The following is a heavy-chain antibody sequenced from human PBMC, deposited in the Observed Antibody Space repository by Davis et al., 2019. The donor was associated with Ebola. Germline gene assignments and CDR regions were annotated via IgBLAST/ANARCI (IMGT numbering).Heavy chain of an antibody. D-gene: IGHD1-26*01. CDR2: ISGYNGNT. J-gene: IGHJ3*02. Sequence: ASVKVSCKASGYTFTSYGITWVRQAPGQGLEWMGWISGYNGNTNYAQILQGRVTMTTDTSTGTAYMELRSLKSDDTAVYFCARTNIVGTTTTASDIWGQGTMVTVSS. V-gene: IGHV1-18*01. CDR1: GYTFTSYG. CDR3: ARTNIVGTTTTASDI.